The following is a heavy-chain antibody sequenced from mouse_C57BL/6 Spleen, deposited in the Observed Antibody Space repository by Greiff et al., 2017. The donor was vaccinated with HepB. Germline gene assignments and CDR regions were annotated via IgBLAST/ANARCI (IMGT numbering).Heavy chain of an antibody. CDR3: ARRDGSSYD. V-gene: IGHV1-50*01. CDR1: GYTFTSYW. CDR2: IDPSDSYT. J-gene: IGHJ2*01. Sequence: QVQLKQPGAELVKPGASVKLSCKASGYTFTSYWMQWVKQRPGQGLEWIGEIDPSDSYTNYNQKFKGKATLTVDTSSSTAYMQLSSLTSEDSAVYYCARRDGSSYDWGQGTTLTVSS. D-gene: IGHD1-1*01.